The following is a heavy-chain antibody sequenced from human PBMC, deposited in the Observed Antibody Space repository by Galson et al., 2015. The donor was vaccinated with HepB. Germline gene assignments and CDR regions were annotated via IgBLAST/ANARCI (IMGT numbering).Heavy chain of an antibody. Sequence: SLRLSCAASGFTFSDYYMSWIRQAPGKGLEWVSYISSSGSTIYYADSVKGRFTISRDNAKNSLYLQMNSLRAEDTAVYYCARAGSRLRFLEWLSKFDYWGQGTLVTVSS. J-gene: IGHJ4*02. D-gene: IGHD3-3*01. CDR3: ARAGSRLRFLEWLSKFDY. CDR1: GFTFSDYY. V-gene: IGHV3-11*01. CDR2: ISSSGSTI.